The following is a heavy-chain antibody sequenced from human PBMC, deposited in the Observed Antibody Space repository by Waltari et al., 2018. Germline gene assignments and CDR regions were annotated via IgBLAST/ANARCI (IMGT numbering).Heavy chain of an antibody. CDR3: ARESSGTSGFDY. CDR1: GCAISRGSYS. D-gene: IGHD6-19*01. CDR2: IYTSGST. J-gene: IGHJ4*02. Sequence: QVQLQESGSGLVMPSQTLSLTCTVSGCAISRGSYSWSWIRQPAGKGLEWIGYIYTSGSTNYNPSLKSRVTISVDTSKNQFSLKLSSVTAADTAVYYCARESSGTSGFDYWGQGTLVTVSS. V-gene: IGHV4-61*09.